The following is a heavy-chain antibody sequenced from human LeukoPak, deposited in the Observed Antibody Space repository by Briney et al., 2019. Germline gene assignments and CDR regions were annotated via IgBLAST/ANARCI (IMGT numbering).Heavy chain of an antibody. CDR1: GVSIGDYF. Sequence: SETLSLTCAVQGVSIGDYFWSWIRQSPGKGLEWIAEINHDGGTKYNPSLKDRVSISVDTSQNGFSLSLRSVTAADTAVYYCARIRCGQTGAFCYNHWGRVTLVAVSS. CDR3: ARIRCGQTGAFCYNH. CDR2: INHDGGT. J-gene: IGHJ5*02. D-gene: IGHD2-2*02. V-gene: IGHV4-34*01.